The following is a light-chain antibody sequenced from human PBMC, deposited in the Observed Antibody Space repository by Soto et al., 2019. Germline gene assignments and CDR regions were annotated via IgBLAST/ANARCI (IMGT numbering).Light chain of an antibody. J-gene: IGLJ3*02. V-gene: IGLV1-40*01. CDR1: SSNIGTGYD. CDR3: QSFDSSLSFLV. CDR2: HNN. Sequence: QSVLTQPPSVSGAPGQRVTMSCTGGSSNIGTGYDVHWYQQLPGTAPKHLISHNNNRPSGVPDRFSGSKSGTSASLAITGLQAEDEADYYCQSFDSSLSFLVFGGWTKVTVL.